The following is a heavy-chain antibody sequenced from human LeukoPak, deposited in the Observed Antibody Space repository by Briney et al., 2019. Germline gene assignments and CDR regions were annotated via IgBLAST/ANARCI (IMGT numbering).Heavy chain of an antibody. J-gene: IGHJ4*02. V-gene: IGHV3-23*01. Sequence: GGSLRLSCAASGFTFSSYAMSWVCQAPGKGLEWVSAISGSGGSTYYADSVKGRFTISRDNSKNTLYLQMNSLRAEDTAVYYCAKPLGAYCSSTSCYYFDYWGQGTLVTVSS. CDR2: ISGSGGST. CDR3: AKPLGAYCSSTSCYYFDY. CDR1: GFTFSSYA. D-gene: IGHD2-2*01.